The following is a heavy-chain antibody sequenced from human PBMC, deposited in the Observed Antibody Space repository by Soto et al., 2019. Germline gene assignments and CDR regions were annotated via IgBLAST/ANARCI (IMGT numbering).Heavy chain of an antibody. CDR2: VNHSGST. CDR1: GGSFSGYY. V-gene: IGHV4-34*01. Sequence: SETLSLTCAVYGGSFSGYYWSWIRQPPGKVLEWIGEVNHSGSTNYNPSLKSRVTISVDTSKNQFSLKLSSVTVADTAVYYCARGWSGLVIIRFDPWGQGTLVT. D-gene: IGHD3-9*01. CDR3: ARGWSGLVIIRFDP. J-gene: IGHJ5*02.